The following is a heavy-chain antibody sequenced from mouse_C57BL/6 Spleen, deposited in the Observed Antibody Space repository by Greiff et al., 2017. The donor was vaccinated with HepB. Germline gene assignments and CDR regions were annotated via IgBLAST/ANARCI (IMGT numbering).Heavy chain of an antibody. J-gene: IGHJ3*01. CDR1: GFTFSDYY. CDR3: ARGGEAYYYGSSSWFAD. CDR2: INYDGSST. D-gene: IGHD1-1*01. V-gene: IGHV5-16*01. Sequence: EVKVVESEGGLVQPGSSMKLSCTASGFTFSDYYMAWVRQVPEKGLEWVANINYDGSSTYYLDSLKSRFILSRDNAKNILYLQMSSLKSEDTATYYCARGGEAYYYGSSSWFADWGQGTLGTVS.